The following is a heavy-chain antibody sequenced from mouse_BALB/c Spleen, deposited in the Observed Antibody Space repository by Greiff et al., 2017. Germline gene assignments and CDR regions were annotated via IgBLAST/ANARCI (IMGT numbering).Heavy chain of an antibody. J-gene: IGHJ2*01. V-gene: IGHV7-3*02. Sequence: EVKLMESGGGLVQPGGSLRLSCATSGFTFTDYYMSWVRQPPGKALEWLGFIRNKANGYTTEYSASVKGRFTISRDNSQSILYLQMNTLRAEDSATYYCARDREYGNFDYWGQGTTLTVSS. CDR1: GFTFTDYY. CDR3: ARDREYGNFDY. CDR2: IRNKANGYTT. D-gene: IGHD2-10*02.